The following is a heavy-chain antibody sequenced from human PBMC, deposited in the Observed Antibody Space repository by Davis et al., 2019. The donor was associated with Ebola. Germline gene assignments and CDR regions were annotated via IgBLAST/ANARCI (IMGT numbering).Heavy chain of an antibody. V-gene: IGHV6-1*01. D-gene: IGHD3/OR15-3a*01. CDR1: GDSVPRGG. Sequence: HSQPLSLTCVISGDSVPRGGWNWFRQSPSRGLECLGRTYYKSKWYNDYAVSVKSRITINPDTSKNQFSLHLNSVTPEDTAVYYCARGWLRTGFDFWGQGTLVTVSS. CDR3: ARGWLRTGFDF. J-gene: IGHJ4*02. CDR2: TYYKSKWYN.